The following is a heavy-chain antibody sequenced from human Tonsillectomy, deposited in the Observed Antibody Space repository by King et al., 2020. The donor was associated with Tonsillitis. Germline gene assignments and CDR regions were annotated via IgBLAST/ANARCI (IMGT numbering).Heavy chain of an antibody. CDR2: IKSKTDGGTT. V-gene: IGHV3-15*01. CDR3: TTGFRSGSY. J-gene: IGHJ4*02. CDR1: GFTFSNAW. D-gene: IGHD3-22*01. Sequence: VQLVESGGGLVKSGGSLRLSCAASGFTFSNAWMSWVRQAPGKGLEWVGGIKSKTDGGTTDYAAPVKGRFTISRDDSKNTVYLQMNSLKNEDTAVYYCTTGFRSGSYWGQGTLVTVSS.